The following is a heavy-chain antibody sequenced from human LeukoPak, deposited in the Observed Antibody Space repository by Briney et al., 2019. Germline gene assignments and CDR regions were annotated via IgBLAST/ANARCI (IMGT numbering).Heavy chain of an antibody. V-gene: IGHV4-34*01. J-gene: IGHJ4*02. Sequence: ASETLSLTCAVYGGSFSGYYWSWIRQPPGKGLEWIGEINHSGSTNYNPSLKSRVTISVDTSKNQFSLKLSSVTAADTAVYYCASYMVRGVIISDYWGQGTLSPSPQ. D-gene: IGHD3-10*01. CDR3: ASYMVRGVIISDY. CDR2: INHSGST. CDR1: GGSFSGYY.